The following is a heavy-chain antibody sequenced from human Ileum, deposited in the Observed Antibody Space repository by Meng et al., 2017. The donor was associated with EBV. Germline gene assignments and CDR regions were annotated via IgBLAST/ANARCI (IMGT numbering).Heavy chain of an antibody. CDR2: INTKTGDP. J-gene: IGHJ4*02. CDR1: GYSFNKFA. CDR3: VRDGRSINLLDY. D-gene: IGHD2-15*01. V-gene: IGHV7-4-1*02. Sequence: QVQLVQSGSELKKPGALVKVSCKASGYSFNKFAINWVRHAPGQGLEWVGWINTKTGDPRYAQGFTGRFVFSLDTSVSTAYLQISSLKPEDTAVYYCVRDGRSINLLDYWGQGTLVTVSS.